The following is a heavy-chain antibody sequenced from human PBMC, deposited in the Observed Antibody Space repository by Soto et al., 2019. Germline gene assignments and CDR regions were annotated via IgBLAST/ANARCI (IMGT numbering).Heavy chain of an antibody. J-gene: IGHJ4*02. CDR3: ARAFNYGGNSE. CDR1: GFTFSSYA. CDR2: ISYDGSNK. V-gene: IGHV3-30-3*01. D-gene: IGHD4-17*01. Sequence: QVQLVESGGGVVQPGRSLRLSCAASGFTFSSYAMHWVRQAPGKGLEWVAVISYDGSNKYYADSVKGRFTISRDNSKNTLYLQMNSLRAEDTAVYYCARAFNYGGNSEWGQGTLVTVSS.